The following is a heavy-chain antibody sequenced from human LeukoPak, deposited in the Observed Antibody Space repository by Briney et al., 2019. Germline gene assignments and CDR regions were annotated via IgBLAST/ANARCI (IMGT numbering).Heavy chain of an antibody. Sequence: ASVKVSCKASGGTFSSYAISWVRQAPGQGLEWMGGIIPIFGTANYAQKFQGRVTITADESTSTAYMELSSLRSEDTAVYYCARASSFGYGSGRYYPYWGQGTLVTVSS. J-gene: IGHJ4*02. D-gene: IGHD3-10*01. CDR1: GGTFSSYA. V-gene: IGHV1-69*13. CDR2: IIPIFGTA. CDR3: ARASSFGYGSGRYYPY.